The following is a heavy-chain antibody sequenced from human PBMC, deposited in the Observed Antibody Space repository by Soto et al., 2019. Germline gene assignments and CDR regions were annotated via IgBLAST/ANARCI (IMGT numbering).Heavy chain of an antibody. CDR1: GFTFSSYG. CDR2: IWYDGSNK. V-gene: IGHV3-33*01. CDR3: ARDYYDSSGYLAYGMDV. Sequence: GGSLRLSCAASGFTFSSYGMHWVRQAPGKGLEWVAVIWYDGSNKYYADSVKGRFTISRDNSKNTLYLQMNSLRAEDTAVYYCARDYYDSSGYLAYGMDVWGQETTVTVSS. D-gene: IGHD3-22*01. J-gene: IGHJ6*02.